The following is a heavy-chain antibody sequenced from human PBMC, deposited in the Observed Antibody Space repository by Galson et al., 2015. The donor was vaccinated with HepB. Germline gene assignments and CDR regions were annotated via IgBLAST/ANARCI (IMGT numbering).Heavy chain of an antibody. V-gene: IGHV1-46*01. Sequence: SVKVSCKASGYTFTSYYMHWVRQAPGQGLEWMGIINPSGGSTSYAQKFQGRVTITADESTSTAYMELSSLRSEDTAVYYCARDSSSSIYYYYGMDVWGQGTTVTVSS. J-gene: IGHJ6*02. CDR3: ARDSSSSIYYYYGMDV. CDR2: INPSGGST. D-gene: IGHD6-6*01. CDR1: GYTFTSYY.